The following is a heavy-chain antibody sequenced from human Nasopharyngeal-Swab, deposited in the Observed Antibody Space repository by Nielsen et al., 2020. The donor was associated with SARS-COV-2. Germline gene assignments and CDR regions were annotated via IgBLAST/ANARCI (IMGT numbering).Heavy chain of an antibody. J-gene: IGHJ5*02. CDR1: GFTFTTYS. CDR3: ARDLPLYGSGSYCDL. Sequence: GGSLRLSCSASGFTFTTYSMNWLRQAPGKGLEWISYISSYSDDVYYTDSVKGRFTISRDNARNSLYPQMDSLRAEDTALYYCARDLPLYGSGSYCDLWGQGTLVTVSS. CDR2: ISSYSDDV. D-gene: IGHD3-10*01. V-gene: IGHV3-21*05.